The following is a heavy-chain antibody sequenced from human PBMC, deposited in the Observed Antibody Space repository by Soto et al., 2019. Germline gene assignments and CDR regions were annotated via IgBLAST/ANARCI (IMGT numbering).Heavy chain of an antibody. V-gene: IGHV2-5*02. Sequence: QITLKESGPPLVKPTQTLTLTCTFSGFSLSTSGVGVGWIRQPPGKALEWLALIYWDDDKRYSPSLKSRLTITKDTYKNQVVLTMTNMDPVDTATYYCAHGFQGMPEDAFDIWGQGTMVTVSS. D-gene: IGHD2-2*01. CDR3: AHGFQGMPEDAFDI. J-gene: IGHJ3*02. CDR2: IYWDDDK. CDR1: GFSLSTSGVG.